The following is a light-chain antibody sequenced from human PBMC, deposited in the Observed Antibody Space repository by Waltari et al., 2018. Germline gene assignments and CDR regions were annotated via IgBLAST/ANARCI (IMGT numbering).Light chain of an antibody. J-gene: IGKJ4*02. V-gene: IGKV3-15*01. CDR1: QSMHDN. CDR2: GAS. CDR3: QQYNVWPPLT. Sequence: VMTQSPATLSGSPVARVTLPCRASQSMHDNLAWYQHRPGLAPRLLISGASTMAPYIPGRFVGGGSGTEFTLTIRSLQSEDSAVYYFQQYNVWPPLTFGGGTKV.